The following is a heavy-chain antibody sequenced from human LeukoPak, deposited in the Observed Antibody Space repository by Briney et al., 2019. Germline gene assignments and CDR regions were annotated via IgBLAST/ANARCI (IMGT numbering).Heavy chain of an antibody. D-gene: IGHD3-22*01. CDR3: ASSAYGIVVVPIDY. CDR2: TSGSGTKT. V-gene: IGHV3-23*01. J-gene: IGHJ4*02. Sequence: GGSLRLSCAASGFTFSTYAINWVRQAPGRGLEWVSGTSGSGTKTYSADSVKGRFTISRDNSKNTVYLQMNSLRAEDTAVYFCASSAYGIVVVPIDYWGQGTLVTVSS. CDR1: GFTFSTYA.